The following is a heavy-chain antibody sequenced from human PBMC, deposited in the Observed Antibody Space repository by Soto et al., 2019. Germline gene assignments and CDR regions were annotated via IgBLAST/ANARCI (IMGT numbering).Heavy chain of an antibody. V-gene: IGHV5-51*01. CDR3: ARHKGNYYDTRYYGMDV. CDR1: GYSFSSYW. J-gene: IGHJ6*02. D-gene: IGHD3-22*01. CDR2: IWPGDSET. Sequence: EMQLVQSGAEVRKPGESLMISCKASGYSFSSYWIGWVRQMPGKGLEWMGIIWPGDSETKYRPSFEGQVTISADKSSTTAYLQWSSLKASDTAVYYCARHKGNYYDTRYYGMDVWGQGTTVTVSS.